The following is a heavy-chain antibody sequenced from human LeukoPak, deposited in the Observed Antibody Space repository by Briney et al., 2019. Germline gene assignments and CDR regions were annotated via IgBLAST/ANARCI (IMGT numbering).Heavy chain of an antibody. J-gene: IGHJ4*02. CDR3: AKDQKSIAATGYDY. Sequence: GGSLRLSCAASGFTFSSYAMGWVRQGPGKGLEWVSTISGSGGSTYYADSVKGRFTISRDNSKNTLFLQTNSLRADDTAVYFCAKDQKSIAATGYDYWGQGTLVTVSS. D-gene: IGHD6-13*01. V-gene: IGHV3-23*01. CDR1: GFTFSSYA. CDR2: ISGSGGST.